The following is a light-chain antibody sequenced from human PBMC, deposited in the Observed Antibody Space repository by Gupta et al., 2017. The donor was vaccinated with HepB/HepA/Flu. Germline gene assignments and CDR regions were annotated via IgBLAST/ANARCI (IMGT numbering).Light chain of an antibody. Sequence: QSALTQPRSVSGSPGQSVTISCTGTSSDVGGYNYVSWYQQHPGKAPKLMIYDVSKRPSGVPDRFSGSKSGTTASLTISGLQAGDEADYYCCSYAGSYIPYVFGTGTKLTVL. CDR1: SSDVGGYNY. V-gene: IGLV2-11*01. CDR3: CSYAGSYIPYV. CDR2: DVS. J-gene: IGLJ1*01.